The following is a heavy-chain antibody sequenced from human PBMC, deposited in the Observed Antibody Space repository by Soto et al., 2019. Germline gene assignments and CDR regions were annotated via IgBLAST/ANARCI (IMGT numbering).Heavy chain of an antibody. D-gene: IGHD1-26*01. Sequence: PGGSLRLSCAASRFTFSSYAMSWVRQAPGKGLEWVSAISGSGGTTYYADSVKGRFTISRDNSKNTLYLQMNSLRAEDTAVYYCASENHRSYSGAFDIWGQGTMVTVSS. CDR1: RFTFSSYA. CDR3: ASENHRSYSGAFDI. V-gene: IGHV3-23*01. CDR2: ISGSGGTT. J-gene: IGHJ3*02.